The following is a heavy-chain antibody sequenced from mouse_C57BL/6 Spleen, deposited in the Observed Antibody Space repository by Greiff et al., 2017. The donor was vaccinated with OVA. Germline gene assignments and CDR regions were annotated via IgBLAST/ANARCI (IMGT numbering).Heavy chain of an antibody. Sequence: VQLQQPGAELVRPGSSVKLSCKASGYTFTSYWMHWVKQRPIQGLEWIGNIDPSDSETHYNQKFKDKATLTVDKSSSTAYMQLSSLTSEDSAVYYCARAGASCAMDYWGQGTSVTVSS. CDR1: GYTFTSYW. CDR2: IDPSDSET. D-gene: IGHD6-1*01. V-gene: IGHV1-52*01. J-gene: IGHJ4*01. CDR3: ARAGASCAMDY.